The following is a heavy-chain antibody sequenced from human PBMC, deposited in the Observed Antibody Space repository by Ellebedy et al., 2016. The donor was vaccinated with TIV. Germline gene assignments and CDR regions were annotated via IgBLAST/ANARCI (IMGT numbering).Heavy chain of an antibody. V-gene: IGHV3-23*01. J-gene: IGHJ4*02. CDR1: GFTFNNYA. Sequence: GGSLRLXXAASGFTFNNYAMSWVRQAPGKGLEWVSGMSGSGDNTDYADSVKGRFTISRVNSKNTLYLEMNSLRADDTAVYFCAKERVGLRPLGVFDYWGQGTLVTVSS. CDR3: AKERVGLRPLGVFDY. CDR2: MSGSGDNT. D-gene: IGHD6-6*01.